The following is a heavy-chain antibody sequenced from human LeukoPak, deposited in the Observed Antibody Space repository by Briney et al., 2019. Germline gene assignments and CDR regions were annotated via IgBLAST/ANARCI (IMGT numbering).Heavy chain of an antibody. V-gene: IGHV3-23*01. D-gene: IGHD2-15*01. Sequence: PGGSLRLSCAASGFTFSGYWMSWVRQAPGKGLEWVSAISGSGGSTYYADSVKGRFTISRDNSKNTLYLQMNSLRAEDTAVYYCAKGLGVVVAATPLYYYYGMDVWGQGTTVTVSS. J-gene: IGHJ6*02. CDR3: AKGLGVVVAATPLYYYYGMDV. CDR1: GFTFSGYW. CDR2: ISGSGGST.